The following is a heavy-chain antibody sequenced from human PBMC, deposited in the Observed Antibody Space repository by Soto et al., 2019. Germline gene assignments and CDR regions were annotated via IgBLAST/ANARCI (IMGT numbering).Heavy chain of an antibody. Sequence: EVQLVESGGGLVQPGGSLRLSCAASGFTFSSYWMHWVRQAPGKGLVWVSRINSDGSSTSYADSVKGRFTISRDNAKNTLYLQMNSLRAEDTDVYYCARESRKQWLSPDYWGQGTLVTVSS. CDR2: INSDGSST. CDR3: ARESRKQWLSPDY. D-gene: IGHD6-19*01. CDR1: GFTFSSYW. V-gene: IGHV3-74*01. J-gene: IGHJ4*02.